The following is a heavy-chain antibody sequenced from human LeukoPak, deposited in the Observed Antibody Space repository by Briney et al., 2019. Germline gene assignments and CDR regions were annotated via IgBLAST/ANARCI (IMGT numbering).Heavy chain of an antibody. CDR1: GFTFSSYS. Sequence: PGGSLRLSCAASGFTFSSYSMHWVRQAPGKGLLWVSRIYSDGNITNYADSVKGRFTISRDNAKNTLYLQMNSLRAEDTALYYCAKDIYCSSTSCYRVGALYYYGMDVWGQGTTVTVSS. D-gene: IGHD2-2*02. CDR3: AKDIYCSSTSCYRVGALYYYGMDV. CDR2: IYSDGNIT. V-gene: IGHV3-74*01. J-gene: IGHJ6*02.